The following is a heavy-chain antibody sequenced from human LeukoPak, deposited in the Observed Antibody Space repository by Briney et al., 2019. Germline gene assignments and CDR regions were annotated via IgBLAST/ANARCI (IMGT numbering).Heavy chain of an antibody. J-gene: IGHJ6*03. CDR2: ISAYNGNT. D-gene: IGHD6-6*01. V-gene: IGHV1-18*01. CDR3: ASGLVGSSGASIAARPDYYYYMDV. Sequence: ASVKVSCKASGYTFTSYGISWVRQAPGQGLEWMGWISAYNGNTNYAQKLQGRVTMTTDTSTSTAYMELRSLRSDDTAVYYCASGLVGSSGASIAARPDYYYYMDVWGKGTTVTVSS. CDR1: GYTFTSYG.